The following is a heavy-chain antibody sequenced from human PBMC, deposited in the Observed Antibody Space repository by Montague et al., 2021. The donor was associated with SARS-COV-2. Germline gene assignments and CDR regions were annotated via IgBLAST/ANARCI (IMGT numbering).Heavy chain of an antibody. D-gene: IGHD3-16*02. CDR2: VYYSGST. J-gene: IGHJ5*02. V-gene: IGHV4-39*01. CDR3: ARLGFVELWLNLGWFDP. CDR1: GDSIRSSGYY. Sequence: SETLSLTCSVSGDSIRSSGYYWGWIRQPPGKGLEWIGTVYYSGSTNYNPSLKSRVTMPVDTSKNQFSLELRSVTAADTAVYYCARLGFVELWLNLGWFDPWGQVTLVTVSS.